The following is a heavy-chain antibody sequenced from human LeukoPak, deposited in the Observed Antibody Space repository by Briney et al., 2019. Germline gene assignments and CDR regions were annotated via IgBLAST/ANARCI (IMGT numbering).Heavy chain of an antibody. D-gene: IGHD3-3*01. Sequence: GGSLRLSCAASGFTFSSYWMSWVRQAPGKGLEWVAYIKQDGSEKYYVASVKGRFTISRDNAKNSLYLQMNSLRAEDTAVYYCASLYYDFWSAYYFDYWGQGTLVTVSS. CDR3: ASLYYDFWSAYYFDY. CDR2: IKQDGSEK. CDR1: GFTFSSYW. J-gene: IGHJ4*02. V-gene: IGHV3-7*01.